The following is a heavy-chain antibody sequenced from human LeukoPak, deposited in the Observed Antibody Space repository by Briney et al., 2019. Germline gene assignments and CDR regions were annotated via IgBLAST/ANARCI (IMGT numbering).Heavy chain of an antibody. J-gene: IGHJ4*02. V-gene: IGHV4-34*01. CDR2: INHSGST. D-gene: IGHD3-10*01. CDR1: GGSFSGYY. CDR3: ARAHTIRYYYGSGTDYFDY. Sequence: SETLSLTCAVYGGSFSGYYWSWIRQPPGKGLEWIGEINHSGSTNYNPSLKSRVTISVDTSKNQFSLKLSSVTAADTAVYYCARAHTIRYYYGSGTDYFDYWGQGTPVTVSS.